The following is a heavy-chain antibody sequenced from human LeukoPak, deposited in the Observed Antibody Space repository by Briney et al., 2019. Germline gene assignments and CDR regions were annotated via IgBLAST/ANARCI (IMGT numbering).Heavy chain of an antibody. CDR2: IKQDGSEK. CDR3: ARYSYSGRYFDAFDI. Sequence: GGSLRLSCAASGFTFSNYWMSWVRQAPGKGLEWVANIKQDGSEKYYVDSVKGRFTISRDNAKNSLYLQMNSLRAEDTAVYYCARYSYSGRYFDAFDIWGQGTMVTVPS. J-gene: IGHJ3*02. CDR1: GFTFSNYW. D-gene: IGHD1-26*01. V-gene: IGHV3-7*01.